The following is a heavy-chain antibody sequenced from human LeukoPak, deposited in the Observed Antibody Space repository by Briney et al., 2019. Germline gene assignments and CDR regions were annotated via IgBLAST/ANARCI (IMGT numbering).Heavy chain of an antibody. D-gene: IGHD3-9*01. CDR3: ARHGEVLRYFDGFDY. CDR1: GYSFTSYW. V-gene: IGHV5-51*01. J-gene: IGHJ4*02. Sequence: GESLKISCKGSGYSFTSYWIGWVRQMPGKGLEWMGIIYPGDSDTRYSPSFQGQVTISADKSISTAYLQWSSLKASDTAMYYCARHGEVLRYFDGFDYWGQGTLVTVSS. CDR2: IYPGDSDT.